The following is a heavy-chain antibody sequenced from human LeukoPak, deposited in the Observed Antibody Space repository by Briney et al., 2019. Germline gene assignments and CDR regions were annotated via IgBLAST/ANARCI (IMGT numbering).Heavy chain of an antibody. CDR1: GGSISSYY. D-gene: IGHD5-18*01. CDR3: ASVDTAMVTWRYFDY. J-gene: IGHJ4*02. Sequence: SETLSLTCTVSGGSISSYYWSWIRQPPGKGLEWIGYIYYSGSTNYNPSLKSRVTISVDTSKNQFSLKLSSVTAAGTAVYYCASVDTAMVTWRYFDYWGQGTLVTVSS. CDR2: IYYSGST. V-gene: IGHV4-59*08.